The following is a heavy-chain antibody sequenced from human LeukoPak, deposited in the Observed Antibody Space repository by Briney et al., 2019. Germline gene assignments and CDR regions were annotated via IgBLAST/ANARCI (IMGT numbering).Heavy chain of an antibody. D-gene: IGHD2-15*01. CDR1: GXSISTSTHY. V-gene: IGHV4-39*01. CDR2: MFYGGST. J-gene: IGHJ4*02. Sequence: SETLSLTCTVSGXSISTSTHYWAWIRQPPGKGLEWIASMFYGGSTYYNASLRSRVSLSVDTSRNQFSLKLSSVTASDTAIFYCVRQGGWGGAASLIDFWGQGTLVTVSS. CDR3: VRQGGWGGAASLIDF.